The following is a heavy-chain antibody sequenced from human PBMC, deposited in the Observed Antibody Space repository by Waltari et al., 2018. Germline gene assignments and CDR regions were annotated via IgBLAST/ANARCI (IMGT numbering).Heavy chain of an antibody. CDR2: INTNSGDT. J-gene: IGHJ5*02. CDR1: GYTLTSYY. Sequence: QVQLVQSGAEVKKPGASVKVSCKASGYTLTSYYMHWVRQAPGQGLEWLGPINTNSGDTNYGRKLHDRVTMTRDTSVNTAYMVVGRLTSDDTGVYFCARESAFSTSWYPGFDPWGQGTLVTVAS. CDR3: ARESAFSTSWYPGFDP. D-gene: IGHD2-2*01. V-gene: IGHV1-2*05.